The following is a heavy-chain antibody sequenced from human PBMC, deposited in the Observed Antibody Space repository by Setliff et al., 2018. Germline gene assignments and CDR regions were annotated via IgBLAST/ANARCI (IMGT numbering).Heavy chain of an antibody. CDR1: GFTFSIYS. V-gene: IGHV3-30*02. Sequence: GGSLRLSCAASGFTFSIYSMNWIRQAPGKGLEWVSFIQTNGNDKNYADSVKGRFTIYRDDSKNTLYLQMDSLRPEDTAIYYCARGVDYCMDVWGKGTTVTVSS. CDR3: ARGVDYCMDV. CDR2: IQTNGNDK. J-gene: IGHJ6*03. D-gene: IGHD2-15*01.